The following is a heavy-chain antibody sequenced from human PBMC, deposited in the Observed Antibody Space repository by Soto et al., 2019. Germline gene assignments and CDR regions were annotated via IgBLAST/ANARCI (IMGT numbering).Heavy chain of an antibody. J-gene: IGHJ4*02. CDR3: AKFRIVAPRSDFDY. CDR1: GFTFSSYA. D-gene: IGHD5-12*01. CDR2: ISGSGGST. Sequence: GGSLRLPCAASGFTFSSYAMSWVRQAPGKGLEWVSAISGSGGSTYYADSVKGRFTISRDNSKNTLYLQMNSLRAEDTAVYYCAKFRIVAPRSDFDYWGQGTLVTVSS. V-gene: IGHV3-23*01.